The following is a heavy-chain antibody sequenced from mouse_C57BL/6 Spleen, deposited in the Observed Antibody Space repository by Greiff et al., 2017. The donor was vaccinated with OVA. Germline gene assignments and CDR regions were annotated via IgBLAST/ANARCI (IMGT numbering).Heavy chain of an antibody. CDR3: ARTQTAQAKGGYFDY. Sequence: VQLQQPGAELVRPGSSVKLSCKASGYTFTSYWMHWVQQRPIQGLEWIGNIDPSDSETHYNQQFKDKATLTVDKSSSTAYMQLSSLTSEDSAVYYCARTQTAQAKGGYFDYWGQGTTLTVSS. D-gene: IGHD3-2*02. V-gene: IGHV1-52*01. CDR1: GYTFTSYW. CDR2: IDPSDSET. J-gene: IGHJ2*01.